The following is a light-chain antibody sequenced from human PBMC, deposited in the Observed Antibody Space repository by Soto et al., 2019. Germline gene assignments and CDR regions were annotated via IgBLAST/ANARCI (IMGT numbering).Light chain of an antibody. CDR1: QSVSSY. V-gene: IGKV3-11*01. J-gene: IGKJ2*01. CDR3: QQRRTWPPT. CDR2: DAS. Sequence: EIVLTQSPGTLSLSPGERATLSCRTSQSVSSYLAWYQQKPGQAPRLLIYDASNRATGIPARFSGSGSGTDFTLTISSLEPEDFAVYYCQQRRTWPPTFGQGTKLEIK.